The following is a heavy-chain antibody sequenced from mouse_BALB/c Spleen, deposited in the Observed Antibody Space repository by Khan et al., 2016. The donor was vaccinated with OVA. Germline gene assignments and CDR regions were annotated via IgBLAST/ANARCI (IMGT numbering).Heavy chain of an antibody. V-gene: IGHV2-6-4*01. CDR3: ARAYYRYDGYYAMDY. J-gene: IGHJ4*01. CDR1: GFSLSRYT. CDR2: IWGGGGT. D-gene: IGHD2-14*01. Sequence: VQLQESGPGLVAPSQSLSITCSVSGFSLSRYTIHWVRQPPGKGLEWLGMIWGGGGTDYNSTLKSRLSISKDNSESRVFLKINCLQTDDTAMYYCARAYYRYDGYYAMDYWGQGTSVTVSS.